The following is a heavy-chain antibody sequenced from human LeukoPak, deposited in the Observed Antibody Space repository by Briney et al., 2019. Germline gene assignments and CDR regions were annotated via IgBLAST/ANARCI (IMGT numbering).Heavy chain of an antibody. J-gene: IGHJ6*04. CDR3: ARTDYDILTGARMDV. CDR1: GYTFTNYG. Sequence: ASVKVSCKASGYTFTNYGITWVRQAPGQGLEXXXXISAYNANTNYAQKFQGRVTMTTDTSTSTVYMELRSLRSDDTAIYYCARTDYDILTGARMDVWGKGTTVTVSS. D-gene: IGHD3-9*01. CDR2: ISAYNANT. V-gene: IGHV1-18*04.